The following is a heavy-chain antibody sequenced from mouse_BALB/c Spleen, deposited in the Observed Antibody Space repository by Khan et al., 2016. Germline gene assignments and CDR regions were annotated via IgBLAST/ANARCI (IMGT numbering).Heavy chain of an antibody. V-gene: IGHV3-2*02. Sequence: EVQLQESGPGLVKPSQSLSLTCTVTGYSITSDYAWNWLRQFPGNKLEWMGYISYSGSTSYNPSLKSRIPITRDTSKNQFFLQLNSVTPEDTATYYCARGRYRYPFAYWGQGTLVTVSA. J-gene: IGHJ3*01. D-gene: IGHD2-14*01. CDR1: GYSITSDYA. CDR2: ISYSGST. CDR3: ARGRYRYPFAY.